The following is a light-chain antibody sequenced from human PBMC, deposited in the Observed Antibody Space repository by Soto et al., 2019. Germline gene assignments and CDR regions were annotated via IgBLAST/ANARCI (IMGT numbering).Light chain of an antibody. Sequence: QSVLTQPPSASGTPGQRVTISCSGSSSNIGSNTVNWYQQLPGTAPKLLIYSNNQRPSGVPDRFSGSKSGTSASLAISGLQFENGTNYYWAAWNATRNGLKVFGTGTKVT. CDR3: AAWNATRNGLKV. V-gene: IGLV1-44*01. CDR2: SNN. CDR1: SSNIGSNT. J-gene: IGLJ1*01.